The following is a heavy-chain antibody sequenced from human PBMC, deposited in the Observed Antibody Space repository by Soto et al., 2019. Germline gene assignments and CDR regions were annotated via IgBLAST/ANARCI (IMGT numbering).Heavy chain of an antibody. CDR1: GFTFSNCA. Sequence: EVQLLESGGDLVQPGGSLRLSCATSGFTFSNCAMSWVRHTPGKGLEWVSGISGSGANTYNAESVKGRFTISRDNSMNTMNLQMNSLREEDTAVYYCAKDRENRGDNFWSGFEWWGQGTLVIVSS. CDR2: ISGSGANT. CDR3: AKDRENRGDNFWSGFEW. V-gene: IGHV3-23*01. D-gene: IGHD3-3*01. J-gene: IGHJ4*02.